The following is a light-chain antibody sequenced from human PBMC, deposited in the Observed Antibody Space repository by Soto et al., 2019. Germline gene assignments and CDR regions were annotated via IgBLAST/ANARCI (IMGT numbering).Light chain of an antibody. J-gene: IGLJ1*01. CDR2: DVS. Sequence: SALTQPASVSGSPGQSITISCTGTSSDFGGYNYVSWYQQHPGKAPKLTIYDVSNRPSGVSNRFSGSKSGNTASLTISGLQAEDEADYYCSSYTSSSTLYVFGTGTKVTVL. V-gene: IGLV2-14*01. CDR3: SSYTSSSTLYV. CDR1: SSDFGGYNY.